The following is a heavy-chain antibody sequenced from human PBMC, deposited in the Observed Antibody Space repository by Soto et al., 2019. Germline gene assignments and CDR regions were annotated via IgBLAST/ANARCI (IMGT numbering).Heavy chain of an antibody. D-gene: IGHD3-10*01. CDR1: GFTFSRNG. V-gene: IGHV3-33*06. J-gene: IGHJ4*02. CDR2: IWHDATYK. CDR3: AKDVNPWVYYVEY. Sequence: QVQLVESGGGGVQPGESLRLSCTASGFTFSRNGMHWVRQAPGKGLEWVAVIWHDATYKYYGDSGNGRFTISRYNSKNTLYMQSDSLRVDDTAVYYFAKDVNPWVYYVEYWGQGTLVTVSS.